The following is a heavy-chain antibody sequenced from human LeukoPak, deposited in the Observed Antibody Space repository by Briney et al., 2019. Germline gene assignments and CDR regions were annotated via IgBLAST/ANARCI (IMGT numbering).Heavy chain of an antibody. D-gene: IGHD5-18*01. Sequence: SETLSLTCTVSGGSISSYYWSWIRQPPGKGLEWIGYIYYSGSTNYNPSLKSRVTISVDTSKNQFSLKLSSVTAADTAVYYCAREGYGRYFDLWGRGTLVTVSS. V-gene: IGHV4-59*01. CDR3: AREGYGRYFDL. J-gene: IGHJ2*01. CDR1: GGSISSYY. CDR2: IYYSGST.